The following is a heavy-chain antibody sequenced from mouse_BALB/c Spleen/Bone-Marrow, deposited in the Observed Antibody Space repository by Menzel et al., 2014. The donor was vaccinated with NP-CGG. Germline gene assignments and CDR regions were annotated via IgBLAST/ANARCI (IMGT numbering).Heavy chain of an antibody. Sequence: VQVVESGAELVKPGASVKLSCKASGYTFTSYYMYWVKQRPGQGLEWIGEINPSNGGTNFNEKFKSKATLTVDKSSXTAYMQLSSLTFEDSAIYYCTRPYYGYVGYAYWGQGTQVTVSA. CDR3: TRPYYGYVGYAY. CDR2: INPSNGGT. V-gene: IGHV1S81*02. CDR1: GYTFTSYY. D-gene: IGHD1-2*01. J-gene: IGHJ3*01.